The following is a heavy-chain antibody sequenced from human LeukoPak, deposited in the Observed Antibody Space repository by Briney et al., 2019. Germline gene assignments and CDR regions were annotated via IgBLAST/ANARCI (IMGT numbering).Heavy chain of an antibody. CDR2: ISSSTSYI. CDR3: ARAGGSTVSHSDY. Sequence: GGSLRLSCAASGFTFSSYSMNWIRQAPGKGLEWVSSISSSTSYIYYADSVKGRFTISKDNAKNSLYLQMNSLRAEDTAVYYCARAGGSTVSHSDYWGQGTLVTVSA. V-gene: IGHV3-21*01. CDR1: GFTFSSYS. J-gene: IGHJ4*02. D-gene: IGHD4-17*01.